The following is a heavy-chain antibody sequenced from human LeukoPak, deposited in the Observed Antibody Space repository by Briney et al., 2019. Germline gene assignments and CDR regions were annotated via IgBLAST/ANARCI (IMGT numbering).Heavy chain of an antibody. CDR2: INHSGST. D-gene: IGHD6-13*01. V-gene: IGHV4-34*01. J-gene: IGHJ4*02. CDR3: ARGPPYSSSWYIY. Sequence: SETLSLTCAVYGGSFSGYYWSWIRQPPGKGLEWIGEINHSGSTNYNPSLKSRVTISVDTSKNQFSLQLSSVTAADTAVYYCARGPPYSSSWYIYWGQGTLVTVSS. CDR1: GGSFSGYY.